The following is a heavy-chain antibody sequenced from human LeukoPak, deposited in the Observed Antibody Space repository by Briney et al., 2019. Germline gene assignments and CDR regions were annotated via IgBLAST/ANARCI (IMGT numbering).Heavy chain of an antibody. D-gene: IGHD3-10*01. Sequence: GGSLRLSCAASGFTFSSYAMSWVRQAPGKGLEWVSAISGGGGSTYFADSVKGRFTTSRDNSKNTLYLQMNSLRAEDTAVYYCAKDVGDYGSGSLFDYWGQGTLVTVSS. CDR3: AKDVGDYGSGSLFDY. J-gene: IGHJ4*02. V-gene: IGHV3-23*01. CDR2: ISGGGGST. CDR1: GFTFSSYA.